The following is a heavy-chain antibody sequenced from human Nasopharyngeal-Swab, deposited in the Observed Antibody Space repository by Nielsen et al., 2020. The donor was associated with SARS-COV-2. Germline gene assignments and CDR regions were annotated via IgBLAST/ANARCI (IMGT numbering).Heavy chain of an antibody. Sequence: GESLKISCVASGFTFSGYAMSWVRQAPGKGLEWVSAIGGTGGSTYYADSVKGQFTISRDNSKNTLYLQMNSLRAEDTAVYYCAKDRGCSGGSCYVHWYFDLWGRGTLVTVSS. CDR2: IGGTGGST. CDR1: GFTFSGYA. CDR3: AKDRGCSGGSCYVHWYFDL. V-gene: IGHV3-23*01. J-gene: IGHJ2*01. D-gene: IGHD2-15*01.